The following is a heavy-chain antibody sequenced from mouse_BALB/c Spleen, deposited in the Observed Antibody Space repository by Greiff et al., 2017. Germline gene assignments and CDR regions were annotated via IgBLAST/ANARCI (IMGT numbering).Heavy chain of an antibody. D-gene: IGHD2-2*01. V-gene: IGHV1-37*01. CDR1: GYSFTGYF. J-gene: IGHJ4*01. CDR3: GYGYHYAMDY. Sequence: VHVKQSGPELVKPGASVKISCKASGYSFTGYFMNWVKQSHGKSLEWIGRINPYNGDTFYNQKFKGKATLTVDKSSSTAHMELLSLTSEDSAVYYCGYGYHYAMDYWGQGTSVTVSS. CDR2: INPYNGDT.